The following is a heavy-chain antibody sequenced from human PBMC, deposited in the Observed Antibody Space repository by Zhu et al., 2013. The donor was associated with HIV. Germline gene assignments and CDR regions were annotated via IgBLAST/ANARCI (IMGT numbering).Heavy chain of an antibody. D-gene: IGHD4-4*01. J-gene: IGHJ4*02. Sequence: VQLVQSGAEVRKPGASVKVSCKASGYTFTGYFMHWVRRAPGQGLEWMGWINPNSGATNYAQNFKARVTMTRDTSVDTAYMDLNNLKSDDTAVYYCAREDRRLMTTLDYWGQGTLVTVSS. CDR1: GYTFTGYF. CDR2: INPNSGAT. V-gene: IGHV1-2*02. CDR3: AREDRRLMTTLDY.